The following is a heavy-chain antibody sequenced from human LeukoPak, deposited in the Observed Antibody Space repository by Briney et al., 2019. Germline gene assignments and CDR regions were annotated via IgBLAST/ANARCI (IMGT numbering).Heavy chain of an antibody. CDR2: MNPNSGNT. J-gene: IGHJ6*03. Sequence: ASVKVSCKASGYTFTSYDINWVRQATGQGLEWMGWMNPNSGNTGYAQKFQGRVTMTRNTSISTAYMELSSLRSEDTAVYYCARGTRYYYDSSGYYQPYYYYMDVWGKGTTVTVSS. CDR1: GYTFTSYD. D-gene: IGHD3-22*01. CDR3: ARGTRYYYDSSGYYQPYYYYMDV. V-gene: IGHV1-8*01.